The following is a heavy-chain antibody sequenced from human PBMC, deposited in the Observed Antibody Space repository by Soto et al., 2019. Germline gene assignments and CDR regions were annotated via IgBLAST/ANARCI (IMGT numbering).Heavy chain of an antibody. CDR1: GGSISSAEYY. CDR2: IYYSGST. CDR3: VRAGEYYYDSSGYHNPVQH. D-gene: IGHD3-22*01. Sequence: PSETLSLTCTVSGGSISSAEYYWSWIRQPPGKGLEWIGYIYYSGSTYYNPSLKSRVTISVDTSKNQFSLKLSSVTAADTAVYYCVRAGEYYYDSSGYHNPVQHWGQGTLVTVSS. V-gene: IGHV4-30-4*01. J-gene: IGHJ1*01.